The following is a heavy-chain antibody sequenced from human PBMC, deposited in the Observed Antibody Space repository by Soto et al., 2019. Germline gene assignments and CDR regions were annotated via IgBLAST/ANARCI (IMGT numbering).Heavy chain of an antibody. J-gene: IGHJ4*02. CDR3: ARARGAYCSGGSCYLDY. D-gene: IGHD2-15*01. V-gene: IGHV1-46*01. Sequence: QVQLVQSGAEVKKPGASVKVSCRASGYTFTSYYVHWVRQAPGHGLEWMGIIDPSGGSTSYPEKFQGRVTMTRDTSTSTVYMELSSLRSDDTAVYYCARARGAYCSGGSCYLDYWGQGTLVTVSS. CDR2: IDPSGGST. CDR1: GYTFTSYY.